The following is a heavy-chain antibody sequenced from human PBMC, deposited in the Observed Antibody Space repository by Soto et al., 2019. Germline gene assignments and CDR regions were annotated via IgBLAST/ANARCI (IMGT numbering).Heavy chain of an antibody. CDR1: GFTFSSYS. Sequence: GGSLRLSCAASGFTFSSYSMNWVRQAPGKGLEWVSSISSSSSYIYYADSVKGRFTISRDNAKNSLYLQMNSLRAEDTAVYYCARGGGAAAGGVLDYWGQGTLVTVSS. CDR3: ARGGGAAAGGVLDY. V-gene: IGHV3-21*01. CDR2: ISSSSSYI. D-gene: IGHD6-13*01. J-gene: IGHJ4*02.